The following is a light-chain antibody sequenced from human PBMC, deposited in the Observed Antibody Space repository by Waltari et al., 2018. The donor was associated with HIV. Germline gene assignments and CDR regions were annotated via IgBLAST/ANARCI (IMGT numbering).Light chain of an antibody. V-gene: IGLV1-47*01. Sequence: QSVLTQPPSASGTPGQRVTISCSGSSSNIGSNYVYWYQQLPGTAPKPLIYRNNQRPSGFRDRFSGAKSGTSASLAISGLRSEDEADYYCATWDDSLSVVVFGGGTKLTVL. CDR3: ATWDDSLSVVV. J-gene: IGLJ2*01. CDR2: RNN. CDR1: SSNIGSNY.